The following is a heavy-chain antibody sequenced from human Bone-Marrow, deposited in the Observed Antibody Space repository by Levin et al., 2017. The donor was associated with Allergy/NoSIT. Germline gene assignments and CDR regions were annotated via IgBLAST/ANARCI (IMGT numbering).Heavy chain of an antibody. CDR3: ARVGRTVTTLIAYYYGMDG. V-gene: IGHV1-46*01. Sequence: GESLKISCKASGYTFTSYYMHWVRQAPGQGLEWMGIINPSGGSTSYAQKFQGRVTMTRDTSTSTVYMELSSLRSEDTAVYYCARVGRTVTTLIAYYYGMDGWGQGTTVTVSS. J-gene: IGHJ6*02. CDR2: INPSGGST. CDR1: GYTFTSYY. D-gene: IGHD4-17*01.